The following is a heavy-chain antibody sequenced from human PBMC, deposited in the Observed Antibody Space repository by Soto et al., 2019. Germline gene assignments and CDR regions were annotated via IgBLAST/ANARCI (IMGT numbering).Heavy chain of an antibody. CDR1: GGSISSGGYY. D-gene: IGHD6-6*01. V-gene: IGHV4-31*03. J-gene: IGHJ4*02. CDR2: IYYSGST. Sequence: QVQLQESGPGLVKPSQTLSLTCTVSGGSISSGGYYWSWIRQHPGKGLEWIGYIYYSGSTYYNPSLRGRVTIAVDTSKNQFSLKLSSVTAADTAVYSCARLEYSSSLDYWGQGTLVTVSS. CDR3: ARLEYSSSLDY.